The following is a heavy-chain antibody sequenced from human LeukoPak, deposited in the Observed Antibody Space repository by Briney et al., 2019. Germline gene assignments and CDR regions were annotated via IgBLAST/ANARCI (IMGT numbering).Heavy chain of an antibody. Sequence: PSETLSLTCAVYGASFSDSYWSWIRQPPRKGLEWIGGINHRGSANYNPYLKSRVTISVDTSKNQFSLKLSSVAAADTAVYYCARLGYCSSTSCYDDYWGQGTLVTVSS. J-gene: IGHJ4*02. V-gene: IGHV4-34*01. CDR3: ARLGYCSSTSCYDDY. CDR2: INHRGSA. D-gene: IGHD2-2*01. CDR1: GASFSDSY.